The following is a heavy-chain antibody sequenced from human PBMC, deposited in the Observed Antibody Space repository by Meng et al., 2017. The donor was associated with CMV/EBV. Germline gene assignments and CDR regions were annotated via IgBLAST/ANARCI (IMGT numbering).Heavy chain of an antibody. CDR3: AKDPHRGVGAFMRMRMRNAFDI. J-gene: IGHJ3*02. CDR1: GFTFSSYG. D-gene: IGHD1-26*01. Sequence: GGSLRLCCAASGFTFSSYGMHWVRQAPGKGLEWVAVIWYDGSNKYYADSVKGRFTISRDNSKNTLYLQMNSLRAEDTAVYYCAKDPHRGVGAFMRMRMRNAFDIWGQGTMVTVSS. V-gene: IGHV3-33*06. CDR2: IWYDGSNK.